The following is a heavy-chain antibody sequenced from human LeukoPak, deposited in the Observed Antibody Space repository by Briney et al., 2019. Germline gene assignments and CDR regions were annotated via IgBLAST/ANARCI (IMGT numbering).Heavy chain of an antibody. CDR3: ARDKHDYVWGSFRPNYYHYGMDV. Sequence: PGGSLRLSCAASGFTFSGYSINWVRQAPGKGLEWVSSISSSSDYIYYADSVKGRFTISRDNAKNSLYLQMNSLRAEDTAVYYCARDKHDYVWGSFRPNYYHYGMDVWGQGTTVTVSS. CDR1: GFTFSGYS. J-gene: IGHJ6*02. CDR2: ISSSSDYI. V-gene: IGHV3-21*01. D-gene: IGHD3-16*02.